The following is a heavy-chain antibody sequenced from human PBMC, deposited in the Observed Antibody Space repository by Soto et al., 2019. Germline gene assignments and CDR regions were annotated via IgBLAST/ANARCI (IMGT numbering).Heavy chain of an antibody. Sequence: EVPLVESGGGLVQPGGSLRLACAASGFTFSSYWMHWVRQAPGKGLVWVSRINSDGSSTNYADSVKGRFTISRDNSKTTLYLQMNSLRAEGTAVYYCARGGGGAYGSGFVWGQGTTVTVSS. J-gene: IGHJ6*02. CDR2: INSDGSST. V-gene: IGHV3-74*01. D-gene: IGHD3-10*01. CDR1: GFTFSSYW. CDR3: ARGGGGAYGSGFV.